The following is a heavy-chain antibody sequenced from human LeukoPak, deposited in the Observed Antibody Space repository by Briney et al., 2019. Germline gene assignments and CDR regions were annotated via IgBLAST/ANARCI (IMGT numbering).Heavy chain of an antibody. J-gene: IGHJ6*02. D-gene: IGHD1-20*01. CDR2: IYTRGST. CDR3: AREGHNWNDDGMDI. Sequence: SQTLSLTCTLSGGSICSGSYYCSWIRQHGGGGREWHGRIYTRGSTNNNPSLKSRVTISVHTSKNQFSLKLSSVTAADTAVYYCAREGHNWNDDGMDIWGQGTTVTVSS. CDR1: GGSICSGSYY. V-gene: IGHV4-61*02.